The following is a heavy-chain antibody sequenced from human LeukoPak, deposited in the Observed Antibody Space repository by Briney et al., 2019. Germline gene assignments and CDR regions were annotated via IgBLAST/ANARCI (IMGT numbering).Heavy chain of an antibody. D-gene: IGHD3-22*01. Sequence: ASVKVSCKASGYTFTGYYMHWVRQAPGQGLEWMGWINPNSGGANYAQKFQGRVTMTRDTSISTAYLELSRLTSDDTAVYHCARVLIRRHYETSGYYYEDPWGQGTLVTVSS. CDR1: GYTFTGYY. V-gene: IGHV1-2*02. CDR3: ARVLIRRHYETSGYYYEDP. CDR2: INPNSGGA. J-gene: IGHJ5*02.